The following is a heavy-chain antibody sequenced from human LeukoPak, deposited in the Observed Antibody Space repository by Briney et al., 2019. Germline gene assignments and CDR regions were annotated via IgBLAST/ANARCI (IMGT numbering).Heavy chain of an antibody. V-gene: IGHV4-4*07. CDR1: GGSISSYY. J-gene: IGHJ4*02. CDR3: ARGGASALPFDF. CDR2: IYTSGNT. Sequence: PSETLSLTCAVSGGSISSYYWSWIRQPAGKGPEWIGCIYTSGNTNYNPSLKSRVSMSEDTSKNQFSLKLSSVTAADTAVYYCARGGASALPFDFWGQGTLVTVSS.